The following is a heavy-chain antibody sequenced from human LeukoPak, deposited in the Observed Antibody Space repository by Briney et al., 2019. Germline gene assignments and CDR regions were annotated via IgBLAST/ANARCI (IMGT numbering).Heavy chain of an antibody. CDR3: ARGGRRGVAATDFDY. D-gene: IGHD2-15*01. V-gene: IGHV3-30*03. CDR2: ISYDGSNK. J-gene: IGHJ4*02. CDR1: GFTFSSYG. Sequence: GGSLRLSCAASGFTFSSYGMHWVRQAPGKGLEWVAVISYDGSNKYYADSVKGRFTISRDNAKNSLYLQMNSLRAEDTAVYYCARGGRRGVAATDFDYWGQGTLVTVSS.